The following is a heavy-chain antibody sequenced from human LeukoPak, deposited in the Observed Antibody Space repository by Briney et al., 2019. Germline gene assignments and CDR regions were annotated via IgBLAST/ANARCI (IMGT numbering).Heavy chain of an antibody. Sequence: GGSLRLSCAASGFTFDDYAMHWVRQAPGKGLEWVSLISWDGGSTYYADSVKGRFTISRDNSKNSLYLQMNSLRAEDTALYYCAKSGSGYYSLYYYMDVWGKGTTVTVSS. D-gene: IGHD3-22*01. CDR1: GFTFDDYA. V-gene: IGHV3-43D*03. J-gene: IGHJ6*03. CDR3: AKSGSGYYSLYYYMDV. CDR2: ISWDGGST.